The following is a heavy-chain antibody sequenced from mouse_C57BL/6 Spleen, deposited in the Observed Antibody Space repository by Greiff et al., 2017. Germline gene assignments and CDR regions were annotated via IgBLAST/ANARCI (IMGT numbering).Heavy chain of an antibody. CDR1: GYTFTSYW. D-gene: IGHD2-4*01. Sequence: QVQLQQPGAELVKPGASVKLSCKASGYTFTSYWMHWVKQRPGQGLEWIGMIHPNSGSTNYNEKFKSKATLTVDKSSSTAYMQLSSLTSEDSAVYYCAREDYDDYDGSAWFAYWGQGTLVTVSA. J-gene: IGHJ3*01. CDR2: IHPNSGST. V-gene: IGHV1-64*01. CDR3: AREDYDDYDGSAWFAY.